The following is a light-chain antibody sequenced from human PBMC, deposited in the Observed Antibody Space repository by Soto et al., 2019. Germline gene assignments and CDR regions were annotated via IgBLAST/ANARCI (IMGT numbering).Light chain of an antibody. V-gene: IGLV2-14*01. Sequence: QSALTQPASVSGSPGQSITISCTATSSDVSDYRYVSWYQQHPGKVPKLIIYEVNNRPSGISNRFSGSKSGNTASLSISGLQAEDEADYYCTSYTGDSTYVFGTGTKLTVI. CDR3: TSYTGDSTYV. J-gene: IGLJ1*01. CDR2: EVN. CDR1: SSDVSDYRY.